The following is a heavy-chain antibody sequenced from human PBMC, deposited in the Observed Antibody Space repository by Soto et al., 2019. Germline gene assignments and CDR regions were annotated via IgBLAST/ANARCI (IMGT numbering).Heavy chain of an antibody. CDR1: GGSLGSYY. CDR3: DRDSDGRMTTNPCYYSGMDV. CDR2: VCYTGRA. J-gene: IGHJ6*02. D-gene: IGHD2-15*01. Sequence: PSETLSLTCTVSGGSLGSYYWSWIRQPPGKGLEWIGYVCYTGRANYNASLKSRVSISLDTSNYQFSLKLSSVTASDTAVYYCDRDSDGRMTTNPCYYSGMDVWGPGTTVTVSS. V-gene: IGHV4-59*01.